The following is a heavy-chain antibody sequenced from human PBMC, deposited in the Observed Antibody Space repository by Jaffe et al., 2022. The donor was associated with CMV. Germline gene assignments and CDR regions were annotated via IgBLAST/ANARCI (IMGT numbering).Heavy chain of an antibody. CDR2: INPSGGST. D-gene: IGHD6-19*01. J-gene: IGHJ3*02. CDR3: ARERGTLLAVAGTDAFDI. V-gene: IGHV1-46*01. CDR1: GYTFTSYY. Sequence: QVQLVQSGAEVKKPGASVKVSCKASGYTFTSYYMHWVRQAPGQGLEWMGIINPSGGSTSYAQKFQGRVTMTRDTSTSTVYMELSSLRSEDTAVYYCARERGTLLAVAGTDAFDIWGQGTMVTVSS.